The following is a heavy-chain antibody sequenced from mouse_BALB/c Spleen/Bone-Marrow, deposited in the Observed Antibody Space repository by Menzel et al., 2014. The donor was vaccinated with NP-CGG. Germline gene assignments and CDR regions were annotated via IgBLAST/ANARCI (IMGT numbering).Heavy chain of an antibody. CDR2: ISDGGSYT. Sequence: EVKLQESGGGLVKPGGSLKLSCAAPGFTFSDYYMYWVRQTPEKRLEWVATISDGGSYTYYPDSVKGRFTISRDNAKNNLYLQMSSLKSEDTAMYYCARGSSYFDYWGQGTTLTVSS. CDR3: ARGSSYFDY. D-gene: IGHD1-1*01. V-gene: IGHV5-4*02. CDR1: GFTFSDYY. J-gene: IGHJ2*01.